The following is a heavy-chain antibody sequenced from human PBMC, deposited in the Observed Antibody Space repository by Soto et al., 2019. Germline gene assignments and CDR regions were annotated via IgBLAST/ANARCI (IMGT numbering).Heavy chain of an antibody. CDR2: IRGSGDVT. D-gene: IGHD6-25*01. V-gene: IGHV3-23*01. J-gene: IGHJ6*03. Sequence: EVQLLESGGGLVQPGGSLRLSCFASGFTFVNYAMSWVRQAPGKGLEWVSTIRGSGDVTYSADSVKGRFTVSRDNSKNTLYLQMNSLRAEDTAVYYCVKGAAPTYYYYMDVWGKGTTVTVSS. CDR1: GFTFVNYA. CDR3: VKGAAPTYYYYMDV.